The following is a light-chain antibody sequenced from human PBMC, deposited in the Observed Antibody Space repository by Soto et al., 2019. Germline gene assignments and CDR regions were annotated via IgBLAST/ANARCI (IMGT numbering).Light chain of an antibody. J-gene: IGLJ1*01. Sequence: QSALTQPASVSGSPGQSITISCTGTSSDVGYYNYVSWYQQHPGKAPKLIIYEVSNRPSGVSDRFSGSKSGNTASLTISGLQAEEEADYYCSSYTTSSTYVFGTGTKVTVL. CDR1: SSDVGYYNY. CDR3: SSYTTSSTYV. V-gene: IGLV2-14*01. CDR2: EVS.